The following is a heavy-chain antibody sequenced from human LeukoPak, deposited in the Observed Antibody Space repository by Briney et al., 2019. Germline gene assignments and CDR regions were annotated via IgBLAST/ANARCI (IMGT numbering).Heavy chain of an antibody. J-gene: IGHJ4*02. CDR1: GFAFSSYG. CDR2: IRYDGSNK. Sequence: GGSLRLSCAASGFAFSSYGMHWVRQAPGKGLEWVAFIRYDGSNKYYADSVKGRFTISRDNSKNTLYLQMNSLRAEDTAVYYCAKDIPAAGYCSGGSCYRGFDYWGQGTLVTVSS. V-gene: IGHV3-30*02. D-gene: IGHD2-15*01. CDR3: AKDIPAAGYCSGGSCYRGFDY.